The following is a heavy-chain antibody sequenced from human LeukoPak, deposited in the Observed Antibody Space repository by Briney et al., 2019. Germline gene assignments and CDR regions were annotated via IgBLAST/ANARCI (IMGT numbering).Heavy chain of an antibody. CDR3: ARVRLSRLGVHYFDY. CDR1: GFTFSDYY. J-gene: IGHJ4*02. CDR2: ISSSSSYT. V-gene: IGHV3-11*06. Sequence: GGSLRLSCAASGFTFSDYYMSWIRQAPGKGLEWVSYISSSSSYTNYADSVKGRFTISRDNAKNSLYLQMNSLRAEDTAVYYCARVRLSRLGVHYFDYWGQGTLVTVSS. D-gene: IGHD3-16*02.